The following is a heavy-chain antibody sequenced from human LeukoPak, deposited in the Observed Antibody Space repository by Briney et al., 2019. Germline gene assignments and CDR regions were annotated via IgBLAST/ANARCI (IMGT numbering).Heavy chain of an antibody. J-gene: IGHJ1*01. CDR2: IKSDGRT. CDR3: ARAPSEIGGYYPEYFRH. D-gene: IGHD3-22*01. Sequence: GGSLRLSCAASGFTFRANAMNWVRQAPGMGLVWVSRIKSDGRTNYADSVKGRFTISRDNAKNTVSLQMNSLRAEDTGVYYCARAPSEIGGYYPEYFRHWGQGTLVIVSS. V-gene: IGHV3-74*01. CDR1: GFTFRANA.